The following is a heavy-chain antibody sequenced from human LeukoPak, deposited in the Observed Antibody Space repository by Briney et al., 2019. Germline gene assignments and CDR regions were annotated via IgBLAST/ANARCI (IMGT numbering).Heavy chain of an antibody. J-gene: IGHJ6*03. V-gene: IGHV1-18*04. CDR1: GYTFTGYY. Sequence: ASVKVSCKASGYTFTGYYMHWVRQAPGQGLEWMGWISAYNGNTNYAQKLQGRVTMTTDTSTSTAYMELRSLRSDDTAVYYCAREVQYHYYYYMDVWGKGTTVTISS. CDR3: AREVQYHYYYYMDV. CDR2: ISAYNGNT. D-gene: IGHD1-1*01.